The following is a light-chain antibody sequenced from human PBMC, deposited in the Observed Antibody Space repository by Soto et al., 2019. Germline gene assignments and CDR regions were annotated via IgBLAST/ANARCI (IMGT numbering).Light chain of an antibody. CDR2: TAS. CDR3: LQYGSSPHT. J-gene: IGKJ5*01. CDR1: QSVSSSY. Sequence: VMTQSPGTLSVSLGERATLSCRASQSVSSSYLAWYQQKPGQAPRLLISTASSRATGIPDRFSGSGSGTDFTLTITRLEPEDFAVYYCLQYGSSPHTFGQGTRLEIK. V-gene: IGKV3-20*01.